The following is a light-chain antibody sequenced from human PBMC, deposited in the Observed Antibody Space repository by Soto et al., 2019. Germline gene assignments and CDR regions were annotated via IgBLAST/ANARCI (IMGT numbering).Light chain of an antibody. CDR2: AAS. J-gene: IGKJ1*01. V-gene: IGKV1-27*01. CDR1: QDISNY. CDR3: QKYNSAPWT. Sequence: DIQMTQSPSPLSASVGDRVTITCRASQDISNYLAWYQQRPGKVPKLLIYAASTLQSGVPSRFSGSGSGTDFTLTITSLQPEDVATYYCQKYNSAPWTFGQGTKVEIK.